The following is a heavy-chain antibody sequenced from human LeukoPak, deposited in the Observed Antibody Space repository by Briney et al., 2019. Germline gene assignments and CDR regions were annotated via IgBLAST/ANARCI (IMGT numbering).Heavy chain of an antibody. J-gene: IGHJ4*01. CDR1: GGTFSSYA. Sequence: SVKVSCKASGGTFSSYAISWVRQAPGQGLEWMGRIIPILGIANYAQKFQGRVTITADKSTSTAYMELSSLRSEDTAVYYCARDGDSGSLHSNYWGXGTLVTVSS. V-gene: IGHV1-69*04. CDR3: ARDGDSGSLHSNY. CDR2: IIPILGIA. D-gene: IGHD1-26*01.